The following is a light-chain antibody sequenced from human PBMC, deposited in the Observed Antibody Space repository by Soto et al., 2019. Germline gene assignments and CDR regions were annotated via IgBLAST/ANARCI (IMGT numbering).Light chain of an antibody. V-gene: IGKV1-9*01. CDR3: QQFHNYPVPT. J-gene: IGKJ3*01. CDR2: AED. Sequence: DIQLTQSPSFLSASIGDRVTITCRASQGMSGHLAWYQQKPGKAPELLIYAEDTLQSGGPSRFSGSRSGTEFTLAISSLQPEGVATYSCQQFHNYPVPTFGPGPTVDIK. CDR1: QGMSGH.